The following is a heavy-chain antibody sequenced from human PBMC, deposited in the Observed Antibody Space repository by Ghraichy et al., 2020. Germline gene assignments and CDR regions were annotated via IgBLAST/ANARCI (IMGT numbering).Heavy chain of an antibody. D-gene: IGHD3-16*01. J-gene: IGHJ6*03. CDR2: IFPSGTT. V-gene: IGHV4-61*02. CDR3: ARERRFGNSYALGKYYMDV. CDR1: GASIGSDNYY. Sequence: SETLSLTCTVSGASIGSDNYYYSWLRQPAGKGLEWIGRIFPSGTTYQNPSLESPITMSADTSKNQLSLKLSSVTAADTAMYFCARERRFGNSYALGKYYMDVWGKGTTVTVSS.